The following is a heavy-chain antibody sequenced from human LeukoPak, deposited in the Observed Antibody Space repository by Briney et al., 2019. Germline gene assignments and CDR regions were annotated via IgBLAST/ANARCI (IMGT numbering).Heavy chain of an antibody. J-gene: IGHJ4*02. V-gene: IGHV4-39*07. D-gene: IGHD2-15*01. Sequence: SETLSLTCTVFGGSISSSSYYWGWIRQPPGKGLEWIGSIYYSGSTYYNPSLKSRVTISVDTSKNQFSLKLSSVTAADTAVYYCARGIIPFDYWGQGTLVTVSS. CDR1: GGSISSSSYY. CDR3: ARGIIPFDY. CDR2: IYYSGST.